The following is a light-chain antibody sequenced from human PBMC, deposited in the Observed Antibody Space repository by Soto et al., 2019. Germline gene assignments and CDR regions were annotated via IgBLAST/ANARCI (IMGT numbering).Light chain of an antibody. CDR1: QSVLYSSNNKNY. J-gene: IGKJ2*01. Sequence: DIVMTQSPDSLAVSLGERATINCKSSQSVLYSSNNKNYLAWYQQRPGQPPTLLITWASTRESGVPDRFSGSGCGRDITLTRTSRHAEDVSFYYCQRYASTPPTFRQGTKLEI. CDR2: WAS. CDR3: QRYASTPPT. V-gene: IGKV4-1*01.